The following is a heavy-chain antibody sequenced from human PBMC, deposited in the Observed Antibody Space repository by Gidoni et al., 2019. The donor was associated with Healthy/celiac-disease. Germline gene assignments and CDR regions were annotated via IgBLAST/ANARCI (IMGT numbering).Heavy chain of an antibody. Sequence: QVQIQQWGAGLLKPSENFTLTCAVYGGSFSGYYCSWIRPPPGKGLEWIGEINHSGSTNYNPSLKSRVTISVDTAKSQCSLKLSAVAAAETAVYYCARVAGTFDYWGQGTLVTVSS. CDR3: ARVAGTFDY. D-gene: IGHD6-19*01. V-gene: IGHV4-34*01. CDR2: INHSGST. CDR1: GGSFSGYY. J-gene: IGHJ4*02.